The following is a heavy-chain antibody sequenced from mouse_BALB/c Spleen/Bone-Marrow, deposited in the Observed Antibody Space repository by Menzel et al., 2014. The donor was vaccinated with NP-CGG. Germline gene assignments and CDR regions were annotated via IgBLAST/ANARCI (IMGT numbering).Heavy chain of an antibody. CDR1: GFNFSNYT. D-gene: IGHD1-2*01. V-gene: IGHV5-12-2*01. CDR3: ARRDDYGYGPFAY. CDR2: ISNGGGTT. J-gene: IGHJ3*01. Sequence: EVKLVESGGGLVQPGGSLKLSCAASGFNFSNYTMSWIRQTPEKRLEWVAYISNGGGTTYYPDTVKGRFTISRDNAKNTLYLQMSSLKSEDTAMYYCARRDDYGYGPFAYWGQGTLVTVSA.